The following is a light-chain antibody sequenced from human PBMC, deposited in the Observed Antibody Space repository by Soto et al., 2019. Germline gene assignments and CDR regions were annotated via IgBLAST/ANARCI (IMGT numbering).Light chain of an antibody. Sequence: QSALTQPTSVSGSPGQSITISCTGTSSDVGGYNYVSWYQQHPGKAPKVMIYEVSNRPSGVSNRFSGSKSGNTASLTISGLKDEDEAYYFCSSYTSSSVIFGGGTKLTVL. V-gene: IGLV2-14*01. J-gene: IGLJ2*01. CDR3: SSYTSSSVI. CDR1: SSDVGGYNY. CDR2: EVS.